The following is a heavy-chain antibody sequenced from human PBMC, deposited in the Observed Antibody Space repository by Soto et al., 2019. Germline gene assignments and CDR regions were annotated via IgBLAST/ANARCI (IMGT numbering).Heavy chain of an antibody. Sequence: VKVSCKASGYTFTSYDINWVRQATGQGLEWMGWMNPNSGNTVYAQKFQGRVTMTRNTSISTAYMELSSLRSEDTAVYYCARERNMYGMDVWGQGTTVTVSS. CDR2: MNPNSGNT. CDR1: GYTFTSYD. V-gene: IGHV1-8*01. CDR3: ARERNMYGMDV. D-gene: IGHD1-1*01. J-gene: IGHJ6*02.